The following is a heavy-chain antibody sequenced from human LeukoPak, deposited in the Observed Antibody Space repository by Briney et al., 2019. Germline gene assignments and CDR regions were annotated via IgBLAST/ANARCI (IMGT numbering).Heavy chain of an antibody. CDR1: GGSISSYY. CDR2: IYYSGST. J-gene: IGHJ3*02. D-gene: IGHD3-22*01. CDR3: ARRPSSGYLDAFDI. Sequence: KPPETLSLTCTVSGGSISSYYWSWIRQPPGKGLEWIGYIYYSGSTNYNPSLKSRVTISVDTSKNQFSLKLSSVTAADTAVYYCARRPSSGYLDAFDIGGQGTMVTVSS. V-gene: IGHV4-59*08.